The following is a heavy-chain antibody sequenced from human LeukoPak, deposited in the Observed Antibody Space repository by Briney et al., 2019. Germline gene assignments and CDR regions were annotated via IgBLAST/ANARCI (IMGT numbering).Heavy chain of an antibody. CDR3: ARTRGYSGYDLKAYFDY. Sequence: SVKVSCKASGGTFSSYAISWVLQAPGQGLDWMGGIIPIFGTANYAQKFQGRVTITADESTSTAYMELSSLRSEDTAVYYCARTRGYSGYDLKAYFDYWGQGTLVTVSS. V-gene: IGHV1-69*13. CDR2: IIPIFGTA. D-gene: IGHD5-12*01. CDR1: GGTFSSYA. J-gene: IGHJ4*02.